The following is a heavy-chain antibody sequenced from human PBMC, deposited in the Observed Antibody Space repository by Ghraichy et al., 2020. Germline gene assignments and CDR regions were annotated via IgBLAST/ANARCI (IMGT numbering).Heavy chain of an antibody. V-gene: IGHV3-30*18. CDR3: AKGSYYYDTSGLFQPDV. D-gene: IGHD3-22*01. Sequence: GESLNISCAASGFTFSRYGMHWVRQAPGKGLEWVAVISHDGGNKYYADSVKGRFTISRDNSKNTLYLQINSLRTEDTAVYYCAKGSYYYDTSGLFQPDVWGQGTTVTVSS. CDR1: GFTFSRYG. J-gene: IGHJ6*02. CDR2: ISHDGGNK.